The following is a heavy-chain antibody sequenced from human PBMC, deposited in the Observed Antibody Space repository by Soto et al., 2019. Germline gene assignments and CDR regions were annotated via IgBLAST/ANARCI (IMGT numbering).Heavy chain of an antibody. CDR2: INHSGRT. Sequence: SETLSLTCAVYGASFSGYYWSWIRQPPGKGLEWIGEINHSGRTNYNPSLKSRVTISVDTSKNQFSLKLSSVTAADTAVYYCARGWGRIFDYWGQGTLVTVSS. J-gene: IGHJ4*02. V-gene: IGHV4-34*01. D-gene: IGHD7-27*01. CDR1: GASFSGYY. CDR3: ARGWGRIFDY.